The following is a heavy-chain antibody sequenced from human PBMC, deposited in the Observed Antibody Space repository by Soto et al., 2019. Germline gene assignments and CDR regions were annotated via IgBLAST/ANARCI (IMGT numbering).Heavy chain of an antibody. Sequence: QVQLQQWGAGLLKPSETLSLTCAVYGGSFSGYYWSWIRQPPGKGLEWIGEINHSGSTNYNPSLKSRVTISVDSSKNQFSLKLSSVTAADTAVYYCARGRPVTAFDYWGQGTLVTVSS. D-gene: IGHD4-17*01. CDR1: GGSFSGYY. V-gene: IGHV4-34*01. CDR3: ARGRPVTAFDY. J-gene: IGHJ4*02. CDR2: INHSGST.